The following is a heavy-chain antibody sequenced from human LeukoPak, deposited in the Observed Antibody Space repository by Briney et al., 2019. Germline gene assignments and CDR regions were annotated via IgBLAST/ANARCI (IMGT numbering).Heavy chain of an antibody. CDR3: ARGMYDSSGYVFDS. Sequence: SETLSLTCTVSGGSVSSGSYYWSWIRQPPGKGLEWIGYVYYSGTTNYNPSLKSRLTISLDRSKNQFSLRLSSVTAADTAVCYCARGMYDSSGYVFDSWGQGTLVTVSS. J-gene: IGHJ4*02. D-gene: IGHD3-22*01. CDR1: GGSVSSGSYY. CDR2: VYYSGTT. V-gene: IGHV4-61*01.